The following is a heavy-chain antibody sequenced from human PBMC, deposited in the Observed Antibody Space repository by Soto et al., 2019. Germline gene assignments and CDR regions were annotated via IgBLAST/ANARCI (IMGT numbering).Heavy chain of an antibody. CDR3: ATLWGQD. CDR1: GGSIRSSSYY. V-gene: IGHV4-39*01. Sequence: QLQLQESGPGLVKPSETLSLTCTVSGGSIRSSSYYWGWIRQPPGKGLEWIGRIYYSGSTYYNQSLKSRVTMAVDTSKNQFSLKLSSVTAADTAVYYCATLWGQDWGQGTLVTVSS. J-gene: IGHJ4*02. CDR2: IYYSGST. D-gene: IGHD3-10*01.